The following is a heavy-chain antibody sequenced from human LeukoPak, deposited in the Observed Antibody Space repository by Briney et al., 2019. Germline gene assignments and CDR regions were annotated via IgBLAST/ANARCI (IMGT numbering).Heavy chain of an antibody. CDR1: GFTFRSYG. D-gene: IGHD3-22*01. Sequence: GGSLRLSCAASGFTFRSYGMHWVRQAPGKGLEGVAVISYDGSNKYYADSVKGRFTISRDNSKNTLYLQMNSLRAEDTAVYYCAKDINYYDSSGYYFWGQGTLVTVSS. CDR3: AKDINYYDSSGYYF. CDR2: ISYDGSNK. J-gene: IGHJ4*02. V-gene: IGHV3-30*18.